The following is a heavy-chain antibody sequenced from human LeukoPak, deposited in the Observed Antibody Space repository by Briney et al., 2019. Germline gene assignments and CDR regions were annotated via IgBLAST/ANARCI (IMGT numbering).Heavy chain of an antibody. CDR1: GGSISGYC. D-gene: IGHD4-11*01. CDR3: AREGTTVTHFDY. CDR2: IYSSGST. V-gene: IGHV4-59*01. Sequence: SETLFLTGTVSGGSISGYCWSWIRQPRGKGLERIGYIYSSGSTNYNPSLKSRVTISIDTSKHQSSLKLTSVTAADTAVYYCAREGTTVTHFDYWGQGTLVTVSS. J-gene: IGHJ4*02.